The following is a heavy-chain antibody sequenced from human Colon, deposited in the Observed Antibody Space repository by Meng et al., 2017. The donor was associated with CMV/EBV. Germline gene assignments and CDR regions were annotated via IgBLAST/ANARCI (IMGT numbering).Heavy chain of an antibody. V-gene: IGHV1-18*01. Sequence: QVQLVQSGAEVKKPGASVIVSFKAYGYTFNHYGIAWVRQAPGQGLEWMGWINVKDGNTNYAENFQGRVTMTTDTSTSTAYLDLRSLRSDDTAVYFCARSLGYCSSGTCYTNWFDPWGQGTLVTVSS. CDR3: ARSLGYCSSGTCYTNWFDP. D-gene: IGHD2-15*01. J-gene: IGHJ5*02. CDR2: INVKDGNT. CDR1: GYTFNHYG.